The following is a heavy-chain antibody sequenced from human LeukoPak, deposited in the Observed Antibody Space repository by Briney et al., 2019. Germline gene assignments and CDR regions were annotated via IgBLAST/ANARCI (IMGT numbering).Heavy chain of an antibody. CDR3: ARDGSLPDY. V-gene: IGHV3-74*01. CDR2: IYSDGRST. J-gene: IGHJ4*02. CDR1: GFTFSSYW. Sequence: PGGSLRLSCVASGFTFSSYWMHWVRQAPGKGLVWVSRIYSDGRSTSYADSVKGRFTISRDSAKNTLYLQMNSLRAEDTAVYYCARDGSLPDYWGQGTLVTVSS.